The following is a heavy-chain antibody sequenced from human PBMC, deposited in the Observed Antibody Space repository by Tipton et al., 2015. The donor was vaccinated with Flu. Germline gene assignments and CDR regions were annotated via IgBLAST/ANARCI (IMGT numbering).Heavy chain of an antibody. CDR2: IYYSGST. V-gene: IGHV4-59*01. CDR3: ARGYSSSWYYFDY. Sequence: TLSLTCSVSGDSIGSPYYWAWIRQPPGKGLEWIGYIYYSGSTNYNPSLKSRVTISVDTSKNQFSLKLSSVTAADTAVYYCARGYSSSWYYFDYWGQGTLVTVSS. J-gene: IGHJ4*02. D-gene: IGHD6-13*01. CDR1: GDSIGSPYY.